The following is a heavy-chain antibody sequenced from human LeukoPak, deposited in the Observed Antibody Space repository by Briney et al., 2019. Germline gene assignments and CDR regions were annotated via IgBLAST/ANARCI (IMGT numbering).Heavy chain of an antibody. D-gene: IGHD6-13*01. Sequence: ASVQVSCLASGYTFTRCGISWVRPPPGQGREWMGWISAYNGNTNYAQKLQGRVTMTTDTSTSTAYMELRSLRSDDTAVYYCARDDNGEQQPPGDYWGQGTLVTVSS. CDR3: ARDDNGEQQPPGDY. CDR1: GYTFTRCG. CDR2: ISAYNGNT. V-gene: IGHV1-18*01. J-gene: IGHJ4*02.